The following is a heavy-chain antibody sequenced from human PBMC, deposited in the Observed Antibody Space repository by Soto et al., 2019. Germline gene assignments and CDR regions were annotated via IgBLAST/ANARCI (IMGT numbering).Heavy chain of an antibody. J-gene: IGHJ6*01. CDR1: GSSLSHHA. CDR2: LAKNGRDR. Sequence: GSLWPPGEVSGSSLSHHAMHWVRQAPGKGLEWVSDLAKNGRDRSDADSGQGRFTIPRDDYKSTLSLEMKSLRAEDTVVYNWVRAPGPVDYGRHVRVQGTMATVS. V-gene: IGHV3-48*03. CDR3: VRAPGPVDYGRHV. D-gene: IGHD3-10*01.